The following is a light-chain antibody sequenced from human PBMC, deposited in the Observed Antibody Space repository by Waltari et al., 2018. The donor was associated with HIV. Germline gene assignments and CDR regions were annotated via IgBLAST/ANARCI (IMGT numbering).Light chain of an antibody. CDR1: IMPHHL. J-gene: IGLJ3*02. V-gene: IGLV3-10*01. Sequence: SYDLTQHPSVSVSLEPPARNPCSAPIMPHHLPYWYQQKSGQAPVVVIVEGYKRPSGIPERFSGSRSGTTATLTISGAQVDDEGDYYCYSTDSSGKGVFGGGTKLTVL. CDR2: EGY. CDR3: YSTDSSGKGV.